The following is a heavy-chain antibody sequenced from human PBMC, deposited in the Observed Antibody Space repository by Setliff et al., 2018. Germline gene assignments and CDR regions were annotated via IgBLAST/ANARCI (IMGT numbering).Heavy chain of an antibody. CDR1: GRSVSRDSDF. CDR2: IYSSGST. CDR3: ARGRNVAARLLDS. Sequence: SETLSLTCTVSGRSVSRDSDFWNWIRRSAGNKLEWIGHIYSSGSTEYNPSLKSRVTMSIDASKNQLSLKLSSVTAADSAMYYCARGRNVAARLLDSWGQGTLVTVSS. V-gene: IGHV4-61*09. D-gene: IGHD6-6*01. J-gene: IGHJ4*02.